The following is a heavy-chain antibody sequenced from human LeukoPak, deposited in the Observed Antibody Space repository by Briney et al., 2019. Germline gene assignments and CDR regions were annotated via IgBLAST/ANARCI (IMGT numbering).Heavy chain of an antibody. Sequence: GGSLGLSCAVSGITLSNYGMSWVRQAPGKGLEWVAGISDSGGSTNYADSVKGRFTISRDNPKNTLYLQMNSLRAEDTAVYFCARRGVVIRVILVGFHKEAFYFDSWGQGALVTVSS. V-gene: IGHV3-23*01. CDR2: ISDSGGST. CDR1: GITLSNYG. J-gene: IGHJ4*02. D-gene: IGHD3-22*01. CDR3: ARRGVVIRVILVGFHKEAFYFDS.